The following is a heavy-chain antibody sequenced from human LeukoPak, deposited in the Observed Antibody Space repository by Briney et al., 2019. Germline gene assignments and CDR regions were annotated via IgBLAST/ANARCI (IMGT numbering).Heavy chain of an antibody. V-gene: IGHV4-59*01. CDR3: ATCPIPADGAVDY. J-gene: IGHJ4*02. CDR1: GGSISRYY. CDR2: IYYSGRT. D-gene: IGHD6-13*01. Sequence: PSETLSLTCTVSGGSISRYYWSWIRQPPGKGLEWIGYIYYSGRTDYNPSLKSRVTISIDTSKNQFSLKLSSLTAADTAVYYCATCPIPADGAVDYWGQGSRVTVSS.